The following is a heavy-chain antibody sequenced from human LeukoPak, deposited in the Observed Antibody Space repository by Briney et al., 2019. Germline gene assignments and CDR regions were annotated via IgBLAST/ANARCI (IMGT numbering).Heavy chain of an antibody. J-gene: IGHJ3*02. CDR2: ISSSSSYI. CDR3: AREGYYYGSGSYYITDAFDI. D-gene: IGHD3-10*01. V-gene: IGHV3-21*01. Sequence: PGRSLRLSCAASGFTFSSYSMNWVRQAPGKGLEWVSSISSSSSYIYYADSVKGRFTISRDNAKNSLYLQMNSLRAEDTAVYYCAREGYYYGSGSYYITDAFDIWGQGTMVTVSS. CDR1: GFTFSSYS.